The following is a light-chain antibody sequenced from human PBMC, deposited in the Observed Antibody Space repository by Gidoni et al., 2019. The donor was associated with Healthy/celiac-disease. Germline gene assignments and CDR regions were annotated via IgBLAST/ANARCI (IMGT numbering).Light chain of an antibody. CDR3: QQYDNLLT. Sequence: DIPLTQSPSSLSASVGDRVTITCQPSQDISNYLNWYQQKPGKAPKLRIYDASNLDTGVPSSFSGSGSGTDFTFTISSLQTEDIATYYCQQYDNLLTFGGGTKVEIK. V-gene: IGKV1-33*01. J-gene: IGKJ4*01. CDR1: QDISNY. CDR2: DAS.